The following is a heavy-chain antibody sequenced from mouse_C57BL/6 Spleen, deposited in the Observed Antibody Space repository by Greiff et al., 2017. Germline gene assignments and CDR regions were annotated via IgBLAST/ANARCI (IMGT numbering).Heavy chain of an antibody. CDR1: GYTFTSYW. D-gene: IGHD2-5*01. J-gene: IGHJ4*01. CDR3: ARDSNYGSAMDY. V-gene: IGHV1-64*01. CDR2: IHPNSGST. Sequence: VQLQQPGAELVKPGASVKLSCKASGYTFTSYWMHWVKQRPGQGLEWIGMIHPNSGSTNDNEKFKSKATLTIDKSSSTAYMQLSSLTSEDSAVYYCARDSNYGSAMDYWGQGTSVTVSS.